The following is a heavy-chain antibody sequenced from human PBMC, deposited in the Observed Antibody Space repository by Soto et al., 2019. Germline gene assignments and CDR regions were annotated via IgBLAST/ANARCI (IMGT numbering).Heavy chain of an antibody. V-gene: IGHV4-4*02. CDR3: ARAAAAGTTLDY. CDR1: GGSISSSNW. CDR2: IYHSGST. J-gene: IGHJ4*02. D-gene: IGHD6-13*01. Sequence: QVQLQESGPGLVKPSGTLSLTCAVSGGSISSSNWWSWVRQPPGKGLEWIGEIYHSGSTNYNPSLKSRVTISGAKSKNQFSLKLSSVTAAGTAVYYCARAAAAGTTLDYWGQGTLVTVSS.